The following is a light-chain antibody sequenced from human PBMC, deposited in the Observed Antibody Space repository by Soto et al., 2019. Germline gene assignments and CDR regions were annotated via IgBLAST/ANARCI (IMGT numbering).Light chain of an antibody. CDR2: CAS. CDR1: PSVTLSY. Sequence: SVGALSLSQEERADLSFRARPSVTLSYLAGYQQKPGQSPRPLISCASSRATGIPDRFSGSGSGTDFTLTISRLEPEDAAGYYCQQSACRLCRFGQRT. V-gene: IGKV3-20*01. J-gene: IGKJ1*01. CDR3: QQSACRLCR.